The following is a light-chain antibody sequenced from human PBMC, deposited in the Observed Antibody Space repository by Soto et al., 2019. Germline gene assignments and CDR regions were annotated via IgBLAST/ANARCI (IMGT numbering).Light chain of an antibody. CDR3: QQYGTSPHT. Sequence: EIGLTQSPGTLSLSPGERATLSCRASQSVSSNYLAWYQQKPGQAPRLLIYAASSRATDIPDRFSGSGSGTDFTLTISRLEPEDSAVYSGQQYGTSPHTFGQGTKLEIK. V-gene: IGKV3-20*01. J-gene: IGKJ2*01. CDR2: AAS. CDR1: QSVSSNY.